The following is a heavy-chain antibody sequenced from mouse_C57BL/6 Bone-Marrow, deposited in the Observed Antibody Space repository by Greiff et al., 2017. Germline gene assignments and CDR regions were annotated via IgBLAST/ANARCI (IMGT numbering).Heavy chain of an antibody. CDR3: ARSGPLGRSVDY. CDR2: IYPTSGRT. V-gene: IGHV1-55*01. D-gene: IGHD4-1*01. Sequence: QVQLKQPGAELVKPGASVKMSCKASGYTFTSYWITWVKQRPGQGLEWIGDIYPTSGRTNYNEKFKSKAILTVDTASNTAYMQLSSLTSEAAAVFYCARSGPLGRSVDYWGQGTTLTVSS. CDR1: GYTFTSYW. J-gene: IGHJ2*01.